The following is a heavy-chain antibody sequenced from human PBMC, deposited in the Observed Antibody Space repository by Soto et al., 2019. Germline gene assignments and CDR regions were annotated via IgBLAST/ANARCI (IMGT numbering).Heavy chain of an antibody. V-gene: IGHV4-30-2*01. Sequence: QLQLQESGSGLVKPSQTLSLTCAVSGGSISSGTYSWSWIRQPPGKGLEWIGYIYYSGNNYYNPSFGSRVTISVDRSKNQFSLKLSSLTAADTAVYYCARESGSDRYSTYNWFDPWGQGTLVTVSS. J-gene: IGHJ5*02. D-gene: IGHD3-16*02. CDR1: GGSISSGTYS. CDR3: ARESGSDRYSTYNWFDP. CDR2: IYYSGNN.